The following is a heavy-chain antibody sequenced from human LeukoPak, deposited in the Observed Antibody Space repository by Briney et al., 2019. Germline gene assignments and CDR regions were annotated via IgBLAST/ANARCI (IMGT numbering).Heavy chain of an antibody. V-gene: IGHV1-2*02. CDR3: ARGYSYGYQHVDY. J-gene: IGHJ4*02. D-gene: IGHD5-18*01. CDR1: GYTFTVYY. Sequence: ASVTVSCKASGYTFTVYYMHWVRQAPGQGLGWMGWSNPNSGGTNYAQPFQGSVTMTWDASISTAYMEMSRLRSDETAVYYCARGYSYGYQHVDYWGQGTLVTVSS. CDR2: SNPNSGGT.